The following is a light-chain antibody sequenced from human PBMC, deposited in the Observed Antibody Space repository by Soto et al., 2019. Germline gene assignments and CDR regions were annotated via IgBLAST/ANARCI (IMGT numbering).Light chain of an antibody. CDR3: SSFAGSTNWV. Sequence: QPVLTQPPSASGSPGQSVTISCTGTSSDIGGYNFVSWYQQHPGKAPKLFIYEVNKRPSGVPDRFSGSKSGNTASLTVSGLQAEDEADYYCSSFAGSTNWVFGGGTKLTVL. J-gene: IGLJ3*02. V-gene: IGLV2-8*01. CDR2: EVN. CDR1: SSDIGGYNF.